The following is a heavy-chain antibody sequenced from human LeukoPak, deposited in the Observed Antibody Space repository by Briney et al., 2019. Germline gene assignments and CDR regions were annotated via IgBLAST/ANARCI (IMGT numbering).Heavy chain of an antibody. CDR1: GFIFSSYS. D-gene: IGHD4-17*01. CDR3: ARPPTVTTVVFDY. V-gene: IGHV3-23*01. J-gene: IGHJ4*02. CDR2: ICKTADSE. Sequence: GGSLRLSCAASGFIFSSYSMSWVRQAPGKGLEWVSTICKTADSESYADSVKGRFTISRDNSKNTLYLQMNSLRADDTAVYYCARPPTVTTVVFDYWGQGTLVTVSS.